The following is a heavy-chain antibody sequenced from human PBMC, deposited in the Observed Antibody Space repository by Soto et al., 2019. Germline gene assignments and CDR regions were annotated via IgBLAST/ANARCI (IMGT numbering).Heavy chain of an antibody. D-gene: IGHD6-19*01. V-gene: IGHV3-13*04. CDR3: ARGAVAGTWGAFDY. Sequence: PGGSLRLSCAASGFTFSSYDMHWVRQATGKGLEWVSAIGTAGDTYYPGSVKGRFTISRENAKNSLYLQMNSLRAGDTAVYYCARGAVAGTWGAFDYWGQGTLVTVSS. CDR2: IGTAGDT. CDR1: GFTFSSYD. J-gene: IGHJ4*02.